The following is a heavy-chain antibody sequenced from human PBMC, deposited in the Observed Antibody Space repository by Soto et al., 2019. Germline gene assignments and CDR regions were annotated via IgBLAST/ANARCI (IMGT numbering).Heavy chain of an antibody. CDR3: TRLHTSPGCYAFAY. V-gene: IGHV3-66*04. J-gene: IGHJ4*02. D-gene: IGHD2-2*01. CDR1: GFTVSNDY. Sequence: EVQLVESGGGLVQPGGSLRLSCAATGFTVSNDYMSWVRQAPGKGLEWVSVIYATGTTYHADSVRGRFTISRDNSENTMSLKINIMRAEDTAVYYCTRLHTSPGCYAFAYWGQGALVTVS. CDR2: IYATGTT.